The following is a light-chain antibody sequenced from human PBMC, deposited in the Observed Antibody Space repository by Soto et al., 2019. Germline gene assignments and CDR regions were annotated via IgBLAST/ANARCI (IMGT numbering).Light chain of an antibody. J-gene: IGLJ1*01. V-gene: IGLV1-51*02. CDR2: END. Sequence: QLVLTQPPSVSAAPGQRVAISCSGSSSNIGNNYVSWYQQLLGTAPKLLMYENDERPSGIPDRFSGSKSGTSATLGITGLQTGDEASYYCAAWDTSLSAYVFGTGTKLTVL. CDR3: AAWDTSLSAYV. CDR1: SSNIGNNY.